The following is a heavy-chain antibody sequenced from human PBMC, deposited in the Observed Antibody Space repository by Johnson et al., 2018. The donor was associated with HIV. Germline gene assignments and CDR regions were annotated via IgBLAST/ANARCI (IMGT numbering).Heavy chain of an antibody. CDR2: ISYDGSNK. CDR1: GFTFSSYA. Sequence: QMQLVESGGGVVQPGRSLRLSCAASGFTFSSYAMHWVRQAPGKGLEWVAVISYDGSNKYYADSVKGRFTISRDNSKNTLYLQINSLRAEDTAVYYCARDTPFDIWGQGTMVTVSS. V-gene: IGHV3-30-3*01. CDR3: ARDTPFDI. J-gene: IGHJ3*02.